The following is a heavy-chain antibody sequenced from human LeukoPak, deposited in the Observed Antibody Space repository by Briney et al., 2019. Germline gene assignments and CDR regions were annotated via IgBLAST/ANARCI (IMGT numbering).Heavy chain of an antibody. D-gene: IGHD2-2*01. Sequence: ASVKVSCKASGYTFTGYYMHWVRQAPGQGLEWMGWINPNSGDTNYAQKFQGRVTMTRDTSISTAYMELSRLRSDDTAVYYCARALVVPAARRRNWFDPWGQGTLVTVSS. V-gene: IGHV1-2*02. J-gene: IGHJ5*02. CDR3: ARALVVPAARRRNWFDP. CDR2: INPNSGDT. CDR1: GYTFTGYY.